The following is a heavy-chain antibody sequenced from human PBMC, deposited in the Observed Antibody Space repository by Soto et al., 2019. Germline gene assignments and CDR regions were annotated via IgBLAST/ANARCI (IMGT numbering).Heavy chain of an antibody. J-gene: IGHJ3*02. CDR3: VRDAYNRDAFDI. V-gene: IGHV3-21*01. D-gene: IGHD1-20*01. Sequence: DVQLVESGGGLVKPGGSLRLSCAASGFNFITFSMNWVRQAPGKGLEWVSSISASSSSIYYAESVKGRFTVSRDNAKNSLYLQMNSLTAEYTALSYCVRDAYNRDAFDIWGQGTTVTVSS. CDR1: GFNFITFS. CDR2: ISASSSSI.